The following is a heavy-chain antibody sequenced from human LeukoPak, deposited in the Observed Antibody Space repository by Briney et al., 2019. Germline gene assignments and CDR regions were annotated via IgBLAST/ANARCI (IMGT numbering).Heavy chain of an antibody. CDR2: INPSGGST. CDR1: GYTFTSYY. J-gene: IGHJ4*02. Sequence: ASVKVSCKASGYTFTSYYMHWVRQAPGQGLEWMGIINPSGGSTSYAQKFQGRVTMTRDTSTSTVYMELSSLRSEDTAVYYCAPVAPRYFDWLFRLDYWGQGTLVTVSS. V-gene: IGHV1-46*01. D-gene: IGHD3-9*01. CDR3: APVAPRYFDWLFRLDY.